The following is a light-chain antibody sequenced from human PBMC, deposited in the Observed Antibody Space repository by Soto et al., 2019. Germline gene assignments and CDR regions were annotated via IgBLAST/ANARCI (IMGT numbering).Light chain of an antibody. CDR2: SNN. V-gene: IGLV1-44*01. CDR3: AAWDDSLNVYVV. J-gene: IGLJ2*01. Sequence: QSVLTQPPSASGTPGQRVTISCSGSSSNIGSNTVNWYQQLPGTTPKLLIYSNNQRHSGVPDRFSGSKSGTSASLAISGLQSEDEADYYCAAWDDSLNVYVVFGGGTQLTVL. CDR1: SSNIGSNT.